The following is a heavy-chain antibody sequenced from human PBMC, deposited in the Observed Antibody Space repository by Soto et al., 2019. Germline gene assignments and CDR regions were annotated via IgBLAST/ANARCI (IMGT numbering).Heavy chain of an antibody. CDR2: ISSSGTTI. CDR3: ARIGFYDFWSGYESPRDV. Sequence: EVQLVESGGGLVQPGGSLRLSCAASGFTFSSYSMNWVRQAPGKGLEWVSFISSSGTTIYYADSVKGRFTISRDNAKNSLYLQMNSLRAEDTAVYYCARIGFYDFWSGYESPRDVWGKRTTVTVSS. V-gene: IGHV3-48*01. CDR1: GFTFSSYS. J-gene: IGHJ6*04. D-gene: IGHD3-3*01.